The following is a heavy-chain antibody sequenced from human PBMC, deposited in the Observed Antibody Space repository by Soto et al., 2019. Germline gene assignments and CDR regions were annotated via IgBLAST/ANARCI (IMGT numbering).Heavy chain of an antibody. J-gene: IGHJ4*02. CDR3: ASLSYYDSYSDFDY. CDR1: AYIFTNYW. D-gene: IGHD3-22*01. V-gene: IGHV5-51*01. Sequence: GESLKISCKGSAYIFTNYWIGWVRQMPGEGLEWMGIIYPGDSDTKYSPSFQGQVTISADKSITTAYLQWSSLEASDTAMYYCASLSYYDSYSDFDYWGQGTLVTVSS. CDR2: IYPGDSDT.